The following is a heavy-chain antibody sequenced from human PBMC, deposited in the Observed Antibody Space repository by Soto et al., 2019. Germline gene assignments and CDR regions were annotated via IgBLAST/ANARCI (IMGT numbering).Heavy chain of an antibody. V-gene: IGHV4-39*01. CDR1: GGSISSSSYY. Sequence: SETLSLTCTVSGGSISSSSYYWGWIRQPPGKGLEWIGSIYYSGSTYYNPSLKSRVTISVDTSKNQFSLKLSSVTAADTAVYYCASHVLMVYAMGVSVDCWGQGTLVTVSS. CDR3: ASHVLMVYAMGVSVDC. CDR2: IYYSGST. J-gene: IGHJ4*02. D-gene: IGHD2-8*01.